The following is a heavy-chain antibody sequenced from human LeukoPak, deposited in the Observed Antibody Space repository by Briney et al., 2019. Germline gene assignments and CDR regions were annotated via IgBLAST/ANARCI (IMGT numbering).Heavy chain of an antibody. CDR2: IRSKAYGGTT. CDR3: TRVITILGVVFDY. J-gene: IGHJ4*02. Sequence: PGGSLRLSCTASGFTFGDYAMSWFRQAPGKGLEWVGFIRSKAYGGTTEYAASVKGRFTISRDDSKSIAYLQMNSLKTEDTAVYYCTRVITILGVVFDYWGQGTLVTVSS. V-gene: IGHV3-49*03. D-gene: IGHD3-3*01. CDR1: GFTFGDYA.